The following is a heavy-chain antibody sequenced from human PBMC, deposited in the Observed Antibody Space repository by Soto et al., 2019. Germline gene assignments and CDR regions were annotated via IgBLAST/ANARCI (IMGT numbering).Heavy chain of an antibody. CDR3: AREKLRVDDILTGSDDAFDI. Sequence: ASVKVSCKASGYTFTGYYMHWVRQAPGQGLEWMGWINPNSGGTNYAQKFQGWVTMTRDTSISTAYMELSRLRSDDTAVYYCAREKLRVDDILTGSDDAFDIWGQGTMVTVSS. CDR2: INPNSGGT. D-gene: IGHD3-9*01. CDR1: GYTFTGYY. J-gene: IGHJ3*02. V-gene: IGHV1-2*04.